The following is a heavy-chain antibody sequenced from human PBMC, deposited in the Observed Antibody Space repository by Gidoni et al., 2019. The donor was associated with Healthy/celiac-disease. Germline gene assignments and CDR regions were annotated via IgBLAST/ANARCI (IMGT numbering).Heavy chain of an antibody. CDR2: IYPGDPDT. CDR3: ARSSDRGAFDI. Sequence: EVQLVPSGAEVTKPGGSLKISCKGSGYSLPSYWIGWVRQMPGKGREWMGIIYPGDPDTRYSPSFQGQVTISADKSISTAYLQWSSRKASDTAMYYCARSSDRGAFDIWGQGTMVTVSS. CDR1: GYSLPSYW. D-gene: IGHD1-26*01. V-gene: IGHV5-51*03. J-gene: IGHJ3*02.